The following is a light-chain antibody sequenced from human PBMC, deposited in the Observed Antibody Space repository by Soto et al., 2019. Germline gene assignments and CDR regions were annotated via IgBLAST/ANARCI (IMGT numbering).Light chain of an antibody. CDR2: SAS. J-gene: IGKJ1*01. CDR1: XNIRDF. CDR3: QQTYSTPPT. V-gene: IGKV1-39*01. Sequence: DIQMTQSASSXSASLGDRVSIPXXXXXNIRDFLNWYQQKPGKAPELLIFSASSLQSGVPSRFSGSGSGTDFTLTIGSLQREDFATYFCQQTYSTPPTFGQGTRVEI.